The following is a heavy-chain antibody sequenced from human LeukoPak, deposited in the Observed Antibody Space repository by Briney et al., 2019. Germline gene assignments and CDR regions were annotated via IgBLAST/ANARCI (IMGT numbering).Heavy chain of an antibody. CDR1: GLSFSDSY. Sequence: PGGSLRLSCVVSGLSFSDSYMTWIRQTPGMGLESLAYISGSGHDIYYADSVKGRFTIPRDNAKNSLYLQMNSLRPEDTALYYCSTGPRSLIYWGHGTLVTVSS. CDR2: ISGSGHDI. V-gene: IGHV3-11*01. CDR3: STGPRSLIY. J-gene: IGHJ4*01.